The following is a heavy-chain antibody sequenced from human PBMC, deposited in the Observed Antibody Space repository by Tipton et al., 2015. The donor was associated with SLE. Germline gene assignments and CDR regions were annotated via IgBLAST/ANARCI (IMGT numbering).Heavy chain of an antibody. J-gene: IGHJ3*02. D-gene: IGHD3-10*01. CDR3: AREVDTMDDSDAFDI. V-gene: IGHV4-59*11. Sequence: TLSLTCNVSGGSIGNQYWTWIRQPPGRGLEWIGFIYYRGSAYYNPSLQSRVTISLDMPKNQFSLTMTSVTAADTAMYYCAREVDTMDDSDAFDIWGQGTMVTVSS. CDR2: IYYRGSA. CDR1: GGSIGNQY.